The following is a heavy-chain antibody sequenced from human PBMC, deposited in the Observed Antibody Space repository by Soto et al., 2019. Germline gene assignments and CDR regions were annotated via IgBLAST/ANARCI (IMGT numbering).Heavy chain of an antibody. V-gene: IGHV1-69*02. D-gene: IGHD6-13*01. CDR1: GGSFSSYT. Sequence: QVQLVQSGAEVKKPGSSVKVSCKASGGSFSSYTFTWVRQAPGQGLEWMGRIIPILAIANYAQKFQARVTITADTSTSTAYMELSSLRSEDTALYYCVRNPAADYYYYYMDVWGKGTTVTVS. J-gene: IGHJ6*03. CDR3: VRNPAADYYYYYMDV. CDR2: IIPILAIA.